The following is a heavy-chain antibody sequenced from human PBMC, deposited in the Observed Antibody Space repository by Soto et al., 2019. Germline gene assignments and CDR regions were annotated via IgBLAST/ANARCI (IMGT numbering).Heavy chain of an antibody. CDR2: IYYSGST. D-gene: IGHD3-3*01. Sequence: SETLSLTCTVSGGSISSGGYYWSWIRQHPXKGLEWIGYIYYSGSTYYNPSLKSRVTISVDTSKNQFSLKLSSVTAADTAVYYSARDETAYDFWSGYYPEHYFYGMDVWGQGTTVTVSS. J-gene: IGHJ6*02. CDR3: ARDETAYDFWSGYYPEHYFYGMDV. CDR1: GGSISSGGYY. V-gene: IGHV4-31*03.